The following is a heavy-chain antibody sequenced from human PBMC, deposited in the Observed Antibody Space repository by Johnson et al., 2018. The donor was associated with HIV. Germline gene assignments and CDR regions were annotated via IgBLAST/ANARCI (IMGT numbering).Heavy chain of an antibody. Sequence: QMQLVESGGGVVQPGRSLRLSCAASGFTFSSYAMHWVRQAPGKGLAWVAVISYDGSNKYYADSVKGRFTISRDNSKNTLYLQMNSLRAEDTAVYYCASDWGSRHAFDIWDQGTMVTVSS. CDR3: ASDWGSRHAFDI. CDR1: GFTFSSYA. J-gene: IGHJ3*02. D-gene: IGHD7-27*01. CDR2: ISYDGSNK. V-gene: IGHV3-30*04.